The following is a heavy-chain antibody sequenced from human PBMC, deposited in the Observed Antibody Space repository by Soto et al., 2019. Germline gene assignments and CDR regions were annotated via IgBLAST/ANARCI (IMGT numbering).Heavy chain of an antibody. V-gene: IGHV3-7*05. J-gene: IGHJ4*02. CDR1: GFTFSSFW. CDR3: ARDRTAMVTSLDR. CDR2: INQDGSEK. D-gene: IGHD5-18*01. Sequence: EVQVVESGGGLVQPGGSLRLSCVGSGFTFSSFWMTWVRQAPGKGLEGVANINQDGSEKYSVDSVKGRFTISRDNARYSLYLQMDSLRAEDTAVYYCARDRTAMVTSLDRWGQGTLVTVSS.